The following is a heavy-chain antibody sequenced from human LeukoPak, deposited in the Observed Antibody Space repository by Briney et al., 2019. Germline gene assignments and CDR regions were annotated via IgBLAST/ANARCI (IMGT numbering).Heavy chain of an antibody. Sequence: GGSLRLSCAASGFSFSSYAMSWVRQAPGKGLEWVSAISGSGGSTYYADSVKGRFTISRDKSKNTLYLQMNSLRAEDTAVYYCAKGLAVAGHFDYWGQGTLVTVSS. D-gene: IGHD6-19*01. CDR2: ISGSGGST. V-gene: IGHV3-23*01. CDR1: GFSFSSYA. CDR3: AKGLAVAGHFDY. J-gene: IGHJ4*02.